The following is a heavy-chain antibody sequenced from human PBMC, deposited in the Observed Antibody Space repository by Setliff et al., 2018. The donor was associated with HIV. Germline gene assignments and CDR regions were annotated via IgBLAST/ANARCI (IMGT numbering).Heavy chain of an antibody. J-gene: IGHJ4*02. CDR1: GFTFSDYG. CDR2: IWYDGSNK. Sequence: RLSCAASGFTFSDYGMHWVRQAPGKGLEWVAMIWYDGSNKYYEDSVKGRFTISRDNSKNTVHLQMNSLRGEDTAMYYCVKDYVARRSYTYGYDYWGQGTLVTVSS. V-gene: IGHV3-30*02. CDR3: VKDYVARRSYTYGYDY. D-gene: IGHD5-18*01.